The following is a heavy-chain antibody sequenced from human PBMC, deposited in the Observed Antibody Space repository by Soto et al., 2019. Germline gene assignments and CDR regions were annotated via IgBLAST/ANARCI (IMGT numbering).Heavy chain of an antibody. D-gene: IGHD6-13*01. CDR1: GIKFSSYG. V-gene: IGHV3-21*01. CDR2: ISSNSAYI. J-gene: IGHJ5*02. CDR3: TRDASRDSSARGWFDP. Sequence: GGSLRLSCAASGIKFSSYGMHWVRQAPGKGLEWVSTISSNSAYIYYTDALRGRFTISRDNAKNSLHLQMNSLRAEDTAVYYCTRDASRDSSARGWFDPWGPGTLVTVSS.